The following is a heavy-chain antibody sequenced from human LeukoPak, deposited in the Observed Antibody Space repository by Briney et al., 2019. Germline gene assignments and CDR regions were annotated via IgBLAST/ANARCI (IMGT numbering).Heavy chain of an antibody. V-gene: IGHV3-23*01. J-gene: IGHJ3*02. CDR2: ISDTGGST. Sequence: GGSLRLSCAPSGFTFSNYAFSWVRQAPGKGLEWVSDISDTGGSTNYVGSAKGRFTISRDNSKNTLHLHMNSLRVEETAVYYCARKGNGALDIWGQGTMVTVSS. D-gene: IGHD1-1*01. CDR1: GFTFSNYA. CDR3: ARKGNGALDI.